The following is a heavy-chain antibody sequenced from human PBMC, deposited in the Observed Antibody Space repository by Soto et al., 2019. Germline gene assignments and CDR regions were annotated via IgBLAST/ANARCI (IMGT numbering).Heavy chain of an antibody. J-gene: IGHJ6*02. CDR3: AKELEGGGYSYYGMEV. CDR1: GFTFSSYA. D-gene: IGHD2-15*01. V-gene: IGHV3-23*01. CDR2: ISGSGGST. Sequence: PGGSLRLSCAASGFTFSSYAMSWVRQAPGKGLEWVSAISGSGGSTYYADSVKGRFTISRDNSKNTLYLQMNSLRAEDTAVYYCAKELEGGGYSYYGMEVWGQGTTVTVSS.